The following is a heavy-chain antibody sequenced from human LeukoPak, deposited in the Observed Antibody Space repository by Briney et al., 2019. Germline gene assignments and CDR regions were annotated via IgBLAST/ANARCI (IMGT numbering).Heavy chain of an antibody. CDR1: GGSISSGGYY. V-gene: IGHV4-31*03. CDR2: IYYSGST. J-gene: IGHJ4*02. D-gene: IGHD6-19*01. Sequence: SQTLSLTCTVSGGSISSGGYYWSWIRQHPGKGLEWIGYIYYSGSTYYNPSLKSRVTISVDTSKNQFSLRLSSVIAADTAVYYCARVPRWLGDSHFDYWGQGTLVTVSS. CDR3: ARVPRWLGDSHFDY.